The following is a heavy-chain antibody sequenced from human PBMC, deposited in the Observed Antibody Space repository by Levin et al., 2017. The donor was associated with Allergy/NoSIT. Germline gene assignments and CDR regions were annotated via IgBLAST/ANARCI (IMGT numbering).Heavy chain of an antibody. J-gene: IGHJ3*02. CDR3: AGQQAYYGSGSQDAENAFDI. CDR1: GYSFTSYW. Sequence: GESLKISCKGSGYSFTSYWISWVRQMPGKGLEWMGRIDPSDSYTNYSPPFQGHVTISADKSISTAYLQWSSLKASDTAMYYCAGQQAYYGSGSQDAENAFDIWGQGTMVTVSS. CDR2: IDPSDSYT. V-gene: IGHV5-10-1*01. D-gene: IGHD3-10*01.